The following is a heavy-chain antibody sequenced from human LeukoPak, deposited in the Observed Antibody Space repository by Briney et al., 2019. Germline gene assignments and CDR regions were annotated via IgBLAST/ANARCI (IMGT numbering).Heavy chain of an antibody. CDR2: VYSSGST. CDR1: GGSISSYY. CDR3: ARGSKGSSWPGGYFDL. J-gene: IGHJ2*01. V-gene: IGHV4-59*01. D-gene: IGHD6-13*01. Sequence: SETLSLTCTVSGGSISSYYWSWVRQPPGEGLECIGYVYSSGSTNYNPSLKSRGTISVDTSNNQFSLKLSSVTAADTAVYYCARGSKGSSWPGGYFDLWGRGTLVTVSS.